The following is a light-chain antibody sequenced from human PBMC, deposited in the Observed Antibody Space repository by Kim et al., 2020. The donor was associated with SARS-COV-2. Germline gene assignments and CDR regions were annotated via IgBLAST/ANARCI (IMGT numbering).Light chain of an antibody. CDR2: LDSDGSH. CDR1: TGQSSSA. CDR3: QTWVTGSWV. Sequence: ASTELTHPLSTGQSSSAIGRHEQQTEKGPRYLMKLDSDGSHSKGDGIPDRFSGSSSGAERYLTISGLQSEDEADYYCQTWVTGSWVFGGGTQLTVL. V-gene: IGLV4-69*01. J-gene: IGLJ3*02.